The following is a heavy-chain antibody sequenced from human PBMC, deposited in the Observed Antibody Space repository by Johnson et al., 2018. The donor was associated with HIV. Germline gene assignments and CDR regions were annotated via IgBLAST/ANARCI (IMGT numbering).Heavy chain of an antibody. D-gene: IGHD2-21*01. Sequence: QMLLVESGGRLVQPGRSLRLSCAASGFTFSSYPMHWVRQAPGKGLQWVAVISYDGSNKYYADSVKGRFTIYRDNSKNTLYLQMNSLRAEDTAVYYCARARTVVIARPDAFDIWGQGTMVTVSS. CDR3: ARARTVVIARPDAFDI. J-gene: IGHJ3*02. V-gene: IGHV3-30*04. CDR1: GFTFSSYP. CDR2: ISYDGSNK.